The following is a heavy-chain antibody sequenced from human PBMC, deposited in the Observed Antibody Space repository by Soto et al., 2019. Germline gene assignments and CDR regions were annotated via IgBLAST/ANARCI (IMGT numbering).Heavy chain of an antibody. Sequence: GESLKISCKGFGYTFASNWIAWVRQMPGRGLEWMGFIYPGDSDTRYSPSFQGQVTISADKSISTAYLLWSSLKASDTAIYYCARLIDCSNGVCYRFESWGQGTLVTVSS. J-gene: IGHJ4*02. CDR3: ARLIDCSNGVCYRFES. V-gene: IGHV5-51*01. CDR2: IYPGDSDT. CDR1: GYTFASNW. D-gene: IGHD2-8*01.